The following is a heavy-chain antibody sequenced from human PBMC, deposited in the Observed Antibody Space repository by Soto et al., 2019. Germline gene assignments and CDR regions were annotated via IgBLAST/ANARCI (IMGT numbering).Heavy chain of an antibody. J-gene: IGHJ3*02. CDR2: IRGRGGST. CDR3: AKDQYSSGWSAFDI. V-gene: IGHV3-23*01. D-gene: IGHD6-19*01. CDR1: GFTFSSYA. Sequence: GGSLRLSCAASGFTFSSYAMSWVRQAPGKGLEWVSAIRGRGGSTYYGDSVKGRFTITRDNYKNTLYLQLNILRAEDTAVYYCAKDQYSSGWSAFDIWGQGTMVTVSS.